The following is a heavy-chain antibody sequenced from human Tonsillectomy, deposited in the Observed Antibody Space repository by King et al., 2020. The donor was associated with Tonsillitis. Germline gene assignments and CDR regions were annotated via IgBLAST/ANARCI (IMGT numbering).Heavy chain of an antibody. CDR1: GFTFSNYW. CDR3: AGALYYYGRGWFDP. Sequence: VQLVESGGGLVQPGGSLRLSCAASGFTFSNYWMSWVRQAPGKGLEWVASIKQDGSEKYYVDSVKGRFTISRDNAKNSLYLQMNSLRAEDTAVYYCAGALYYYGRGWFDPWGQGTLVTVSS. V-gene: IGHV3-7*04. D-gene: IGHD3-10*02. CDR2: IKQDGSEK. J-gene: IGHJ5*02.